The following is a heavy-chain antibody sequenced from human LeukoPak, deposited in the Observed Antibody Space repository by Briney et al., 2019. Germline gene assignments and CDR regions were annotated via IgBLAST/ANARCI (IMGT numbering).Heavy chain of an antibody. D-gene: IGHD4-23*01. CDR2: INTNGVT. Sequence: PSETLSLTCSVSSGPFSTYYWSWIRQSAEKGLEWIGRINTNGVTSYNPSLWSRVIMSLDTSKDQFSLKLSSVTAADTAVYYCARVSGNYGGNEFDYWGQGTLVTVSS. CDR1: SGPFSTYY. J-gene: IGHJ4*02. V-gene: IGHV4-4*07. CDR3: ARVSGNYGGNEFDY.